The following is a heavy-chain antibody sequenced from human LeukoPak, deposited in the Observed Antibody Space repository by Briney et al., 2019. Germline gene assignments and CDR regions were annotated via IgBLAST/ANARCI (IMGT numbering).Heavy chain of an antibody. CDR3: ARANDIVVVVAALSDY. Sequence: ASVKVSCKASGYTFTGYYMHWVRQAPGQGLEWMGWNNPNSGGTNYAQKFQGRVTMTRDTSISTAYMELSRLRSDDTAVYYCARANDIVVVVAALSDYWGQGTLVTVSS. V-gene: IGHV1-2*02. D-gene: IGHD2-15*01. CDR1: GYTFTGYY. J-gene: IGHJ4*02. CDR2: NNPNSGGT.